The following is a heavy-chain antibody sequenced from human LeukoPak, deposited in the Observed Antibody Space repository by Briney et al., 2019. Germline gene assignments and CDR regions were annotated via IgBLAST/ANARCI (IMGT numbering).Heavy chain of an antibody. V-gene: IGHV3-66*01. CDR1: GFTVSSNY. CDR3: AKDQSYSGTYYPFDY. D-gene: IGHD1-26*01. J-gene: IGHJ4*02. CDR2: IYIGGST. Sequence: GGSLRLSCAAFGFTVSSNYMSWVRQAPGKGLEWVSIIYIGGSTYYADSVKGRFTISRGNSKNTLYLQMNSLRAEDTAVYYCAKDQSYSGTYYPFDYWGQGTLVTVSS.